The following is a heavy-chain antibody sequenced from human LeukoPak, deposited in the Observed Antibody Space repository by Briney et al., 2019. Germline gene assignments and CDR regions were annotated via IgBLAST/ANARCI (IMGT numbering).Heavy chain of an antibody. V-gene: IGHV1-69*05. CDR1: GGTFSSYS. CDR2: IMPLFNTA. Sequence: GASVKVSCKASGGTFSSYSITWVRQAREQGLEWVGGIMPLFNTANYAQQFQGRVTITTDESTSTAYMELSSLRYEDTAVYYCARVDRYHYYLDVWGKGTTVTVSS. J-gene: IGHJ6*03. CDR3: ARVDRYHYYLDV.